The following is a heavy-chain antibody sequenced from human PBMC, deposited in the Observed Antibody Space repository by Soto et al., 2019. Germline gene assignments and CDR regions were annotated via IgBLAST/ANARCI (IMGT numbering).Heavy chain of an antibody. V-gene: IGHV1-69*01. D-gene: IGHD4-4*01. Sequence: QVQLVQSGAEVKKPGSSVKVSCKASGGTFSSYAISWVRQAPGQGLEWMGGIIPIFGTANYAQKFQGRVTITADEPTSTAYRELSSLRSEDTAVYYCARLDYSNHGMGLDYWGQGTLVTVAA. CDR2: IIPIFGTA. CDR3: ARLDYSNHGMGLDY. CDR1: GGTFSSYA. J-gene: IGHJ4*02.